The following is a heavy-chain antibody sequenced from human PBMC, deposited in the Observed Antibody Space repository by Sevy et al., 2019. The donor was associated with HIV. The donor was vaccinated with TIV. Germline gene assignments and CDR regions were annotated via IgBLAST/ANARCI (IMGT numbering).Heavy chain of an antibody. CDR3: AREKRQDYYYYGMDV. CDR1: GFTSSDYY. Sequence: GGSLRLSCVGFGFTSSDYYMSWIRQAPGKGLEWVSYIRGSGSTIDYADSVKGRFTISRDNAKNSLYLKMNSLRAEDTAVYYCAREKRQDYYYYGMDVWGQGTTVTVSS. J-gene: IGHJ6*02. V-gene: IGHV3-11*01. CDR2: IRGSGSTI. D-gene: IGHD1-1*01.